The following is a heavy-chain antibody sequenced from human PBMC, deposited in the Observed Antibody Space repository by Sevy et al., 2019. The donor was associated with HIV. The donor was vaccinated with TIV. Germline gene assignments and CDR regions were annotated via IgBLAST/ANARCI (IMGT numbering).Heavy chain of an antibody. J-gene: IGHJ4*02. V-gene: IGHV3-21*01. CDR3: ARGGLGGFDY. D-gene: IGHD3-16*01. CDR2: ISSSSSYI. CDR1: GFTFSSDS. Sequence: GGSLRLSCAASGFTFSSDSMNWVRQAPGKGLEWVSSISSSSSYIYYADSVKGRFTISRDNAKNSLYLQMNSLRAEDTAVYYCARGGLGGFDYWGQGTLVTVSS.